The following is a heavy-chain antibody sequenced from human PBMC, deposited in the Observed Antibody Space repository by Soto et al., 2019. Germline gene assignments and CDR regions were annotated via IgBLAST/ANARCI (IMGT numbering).Heavy chain of an antibody. D-gene: IGHD6-13*01. CDR2: IIPIFGTA. CDR1: GGTFSSYA. CDR3: ARVAGYSSSWYSQ. Sequence: SVKVSCKASGGTFSSYAISGVRQAPGQGLEWMGGIIPIFGTANYAQKFQGRVTITADESTSTAYMELSSLRSEDTAVYYCARVAGYSSSWYSQWGQGTLAIVYS. V-gene: IGHV1-69*13. J-gene: IGHJ4*02.